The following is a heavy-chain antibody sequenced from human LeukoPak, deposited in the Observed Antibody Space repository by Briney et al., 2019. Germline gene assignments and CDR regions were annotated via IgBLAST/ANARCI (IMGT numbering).Heavy chain of an antibody. D-gene: IGHD6-13*01. CDR1: GFTFSSYW. V-gene: IGHV3-7*03. CDR2: IKQDGSEK. CDR3: ARDSEQLETAYYFDY. Sequence: GGSLRLSCAASGFTFSSYWMSWVRQAPGKGLEWVANIKQDGSEKYYVDSVKGRFTISRDNAKNSLYLQMNSLRAEDTAVYYCARDSEQLETAYYFDYWGQGTLVTVSS. J-gene: IGHJ4*02.